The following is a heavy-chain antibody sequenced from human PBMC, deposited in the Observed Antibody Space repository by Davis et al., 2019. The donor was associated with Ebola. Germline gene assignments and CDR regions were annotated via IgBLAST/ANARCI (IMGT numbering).Heavy chain of an antibody. CDR3: TRGYGGNSGTLYYYYGRDV. V-gene: IGHV3-49*04. D-gene: IGHD4-23*01. Sequence: GESLKISCTASGFTFGDYAMSWVRQAPGKGLAWVGFIRSKAYGGTTEYAASVKGRFTISRDDSKSIAYLQMNSLKTEDTAVYYCTRGYGGNSGTLYYYYGRDVWGQGTTVTVYS. CDR2: IRSKAYGGTT. J-gene: IGHJ6*02. CDR1: GFTFGDYA.